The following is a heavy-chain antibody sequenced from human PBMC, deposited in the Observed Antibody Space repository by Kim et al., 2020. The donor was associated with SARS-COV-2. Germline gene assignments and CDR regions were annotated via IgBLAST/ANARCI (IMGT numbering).Heavy chain of an antibody. D-gene: IGHD3-22*01. J-gene: IGHJ4*02. Sequence: SETLSLSCTVSGGSISNSLNYWGWIRQRPGKGLEWIGSVYHSGSTYDSPSLKSRVTVSVDTSKNQFSLKVTSVTAADTAVYFCARLPHDSSGYVDCWGQGILVTVSS. CDR3: ARLPHDSSGYVDC. CDR1: GGSISNSLNY. CDR2: VYHSGST. V-gene: IGHV4-39*01.